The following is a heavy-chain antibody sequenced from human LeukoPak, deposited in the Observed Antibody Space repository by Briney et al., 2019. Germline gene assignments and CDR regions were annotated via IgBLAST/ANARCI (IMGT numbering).Heavy chain of an antibody. CDR2: ISAYNGNT. V-gene: IGHV1-18*01. CDR1: GYTFTSYG. CDR3: ARVEDYYDSSGYYYFDY. Sequence: ASVTVSCKASGYTFTSYGISWVRQAPGQGLEWMGWISAYNGNTNYAQKLQGRVTMTTDTSTSTAYMGLRSLRSDDTAVYYCARVEDYYDSSGYYYFDYWGQGTLVTVSS. J-gene: IGHJ4*02. D-gene: IGHD3-22*01.